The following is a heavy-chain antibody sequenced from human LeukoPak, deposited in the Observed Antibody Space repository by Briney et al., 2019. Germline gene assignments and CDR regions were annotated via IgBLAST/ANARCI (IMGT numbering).Heavy chain of an antibody. D-gene: IGHD3-22*01. CDR1: EFTFSSYG. V-gene: IGHV3-30*02. CDR2: IRYDGSNK. Sequence: GGSLRLSCAASEFTFSSYGMHWVRQAPGKGLEWVAFIRYDGSNKYYADSVKGRFTISRDNSKNTLYLQMNSLRTEDTAVYYCATDGGYLFDYWGQGTLVIVSS. CDR3: ATDGGYLFDY. J-gene: IGHJ4*02.